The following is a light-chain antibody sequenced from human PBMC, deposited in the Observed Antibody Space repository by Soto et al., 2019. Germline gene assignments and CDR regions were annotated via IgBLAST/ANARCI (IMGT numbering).Light chain of an antibody. J-gene: IGLJ1*01. Sequence: QSALTQPASVSGSPGQSITISCTGTSSGVGSYNLVSWYQQHPGKAPKLMIYEVSTRPSGVSNRFSGSKSGNTASLTISGLQAEDEADYYCCSYAGSTPYVFGTGTKLTVL. CDR1: SSGVGSYNL. CDR2: EVS. V-gene: IGLV2-23*02. CDR3: CSYAGSTPYV.